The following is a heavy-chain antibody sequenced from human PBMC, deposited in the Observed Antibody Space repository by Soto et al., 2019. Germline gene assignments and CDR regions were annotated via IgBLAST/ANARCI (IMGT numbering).Heavy chain of an antibody. D-gene: IGHD5-18*01. Sequence: EVQLLESGGGVVQPGGSLRLSCAASGFTFNNYAMNWVRQAPGKGLEWVSSITGNGGGTYYADSVKGRFAISRDNSKNNLYLQMTRLRADDTAAYYCAKGRAYNYGTADYWGQGALVTVSS. CDR1: GFTFNNYA. CDR3: AKGRAYNYGTADY. CDR2: ITGNGGGT. V-gene: IGHV3-23*01. J-gene: IGHJ4*02.